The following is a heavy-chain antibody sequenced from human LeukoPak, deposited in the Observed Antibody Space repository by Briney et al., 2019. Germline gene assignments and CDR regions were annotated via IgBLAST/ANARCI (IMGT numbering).Heavy chain of an antibody. D-gene: IGHD3-10*01. CDR1: GFTLSTYW. V-gene: IGHV3-7*03. CDR3: ARDWVAGVPFDAFDI. Sequence: GGSLRLSCAATGFTLSTYWMSWVRQAPGKGLEWVANIKEDGSEKYYVDSVKGRFTISRDNAKNSLYLHMNSLTAEDTAMYYCARDWVAGVPFDAFDIWGQGTMVSVSS. J-gene: IGHJ3*02. CDR2: IKEDGSEK.